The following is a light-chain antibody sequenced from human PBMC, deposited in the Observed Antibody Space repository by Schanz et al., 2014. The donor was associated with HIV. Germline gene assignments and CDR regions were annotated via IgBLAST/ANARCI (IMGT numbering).Light chain of an antibody. Sequence: QSVLTQPPSVSGAPGQSVTISCSGSRSNIGTGSDVNWYQLLPGTAPKLLIYGNTNRPSGVPDRFSGSKSGTSASLAISGLQAEDEADYYCCSYAGSSTVFGGGTKLTVL. CDR3: CSYAGSSTV. J-gene: IGLJ3*02. CDR1: RSNIGTGSD. CDR2: GNT. V-gene: IGLV1-40*01.